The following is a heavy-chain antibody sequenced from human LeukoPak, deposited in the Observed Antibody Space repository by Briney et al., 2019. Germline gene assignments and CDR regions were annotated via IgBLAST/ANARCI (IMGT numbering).Heavy chain of an antibody. Sequence: PSETLSLTCTVSGGSISSGSYYWSWIRQPAGKGLEWIGRIYTSGSTNYNPSLKSRVTISVDTSKNQFSLKLSSVTAADTAVYYCARVPWFDELPNYWGQGTLVSVSS. J-gene: IGHJ4*02. V-gene: IGHV4-61*02. CDR2: IYTSGST. D-gene: IGHD3-10*01. CDR3: ARVPWFDELPNY. CDR1: GGSISSGSYY.